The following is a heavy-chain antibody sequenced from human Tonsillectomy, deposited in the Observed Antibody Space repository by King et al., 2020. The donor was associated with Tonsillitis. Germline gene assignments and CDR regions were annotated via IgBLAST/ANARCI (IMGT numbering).Heavy chain of an antibody. CDR2: IDPSDSYS. J-gene: IGHJ4*02. Sequence: DVQLVESGAEVKKPGESLRISCQTSGYTFTSHWITWVRQMPGKGLEGMGRIDPSDSYSNYNPSFQGHVTFSAGWSINTVYLEWRTLKASDTAMYYCARGHDCSGGECYFDYWGQGTLVTVSS. V-gene: IGHV5-10-1*03. CDR3: ARGHDCSGGECYFDY. CDR1: GYTFTSHW. D-gene: IGHD2-15*01.